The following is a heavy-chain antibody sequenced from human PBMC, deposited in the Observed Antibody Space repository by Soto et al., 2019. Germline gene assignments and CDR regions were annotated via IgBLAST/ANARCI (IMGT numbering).Heavy chain of an antibody. D-gene: IGHD2-2*01. V-gene: IGHV4-59*01. CDR1: GGSISSYY. Sequence: SETLSLTCTVSGGSISSYYWSWIRQPPGKGLEWIGYIYYSGSTNYNPSLKSRVTISVDTSKNQFSLKLSSVTAADTAVYYCARGGSCSSTSCYFGMRNHIYYYYGMDVWGQGTKVTVSS. J-gene: IGHJ6*02. CDR3: ARGGSCSSTSCYFGMRNHIYYYYGMDV. CDR2: IYYSGST.